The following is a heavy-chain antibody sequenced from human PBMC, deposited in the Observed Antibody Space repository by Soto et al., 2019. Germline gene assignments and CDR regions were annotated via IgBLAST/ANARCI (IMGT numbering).Heavy chain of an antibody. D-gene: IGHD6-19*01. Sequence: EVQLIESGGGLVQPGGSLRLSCAASGFTFTKSWMHWVRQTPGKGLEWVSRVNTDGSDTIYADSVKGRFTISRDNAKNTLSLQMNSLTVEVTAMYYCARVQSVSGPTTFHYWGQGALVTVSS. CDR2: VNTDGSDT. V-gene: IGHV3-74*01. J-gene: IGHJ4*02. CDR3: ARVQSVSGPTTFHY. CDR1: GFTFTKSW.